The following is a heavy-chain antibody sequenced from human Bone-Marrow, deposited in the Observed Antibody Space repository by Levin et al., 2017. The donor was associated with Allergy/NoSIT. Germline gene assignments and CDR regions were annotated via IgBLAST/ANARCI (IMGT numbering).Heavy chain of an antibody. Sequence: PSETLSLTCSVSDDSITSYFWSWIRQSPGKGLEWIGYIYYSGSTNYNPSLKSRVTISVDTSKNQFSLKLTSVTAADTAVYYCARTFGSGAFDPWGQGTLVTVSS. CDR3: ARTFGSGAFDP. V-gene: IGHV4-59*01. CDR2: IYYSGST. D-gene: IGHD3-10*01. J-gene: IGHJ5*02. CDR1: DDSITSYF.